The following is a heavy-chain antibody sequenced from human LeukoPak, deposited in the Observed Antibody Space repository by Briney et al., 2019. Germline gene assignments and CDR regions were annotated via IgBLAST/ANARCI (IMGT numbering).Heavy chain of an antibody. Sequence: SETLSLTCAVYGGSFSGYYWSWIRQPPGKGLEWIGEINHGGSTNYNPSLKSRVTISVDTSKNQFSLKLSSVTAADTAVYYCAREQYQLLYGYYYMDVWGKGTTVTVSS. CDR2: INHGGST. D-gene: IGHD2-2*02. CDR3: AREQYQLLYGYYYMDV. J-gene: IGHJ6*03. CDR1: GGSFSGYY. V-gene: IGHV4-34*01.